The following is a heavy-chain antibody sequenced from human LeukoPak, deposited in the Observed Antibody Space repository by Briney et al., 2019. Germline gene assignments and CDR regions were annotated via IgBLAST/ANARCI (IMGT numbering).Heavy chain of an antibody. D-gene: IGHD6-13*01. J-gene: IGHJ6*03. Sequence: GGSLRLSCAASGFTVSSNYMSWVRQAPGKGLEWVSIIYSGGSTYYADSVKGRFTISRDNSKNTLYLQMNSLRAEDTAVYYCARDRTGQQLISRKQYYYMDVWGKGTTVIVSS. CDR1: GFTVSSNY. V-gene: IGHV3-66*01. CDR2: IYSGGST. CDR3: ARDRTGQQLISRKQYYYMDV.